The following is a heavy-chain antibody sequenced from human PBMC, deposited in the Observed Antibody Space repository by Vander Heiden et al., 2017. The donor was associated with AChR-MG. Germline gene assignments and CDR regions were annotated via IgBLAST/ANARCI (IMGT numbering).Heavy chain of an antibody. Sequence: QVQLQQRGAALLKPSETLSPTCSVYGGSFSGYYWSWVLQPPGKGLKWIGESNHSGSTNYTPSLKSRVTISVDTSKNQFSLKLSSVTAADTAVYYCARVRVSRNYYYYYYMDVWGKGTTVTVSS. V-gene: IGHV4-34*01. CDR3: ARVRVSRNYYYYYYMDV. J-gene: IGHJ6*03. CDR2: SNHSGST. CDR1: GGSFSGYY.